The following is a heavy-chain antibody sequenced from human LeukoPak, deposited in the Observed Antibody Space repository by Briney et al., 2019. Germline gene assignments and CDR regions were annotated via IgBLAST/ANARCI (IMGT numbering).Heavy chain of an antibody. V-gene: IGHV4-59*12. D-gene: IGHD3-10*01. CDR1: GGSISSYY. J-gene: IGHJ3*02. CDR3: AKSNGYGLVDI. Sequence: SEALSLTCTVSGGSISSYYWSWIRQPAGKGVEWIGNIFYRGGTYYSPSLKSRVTISLDTSRNQFSLNLNSVTAADTAVYYCAKSNGYGLVDIWGQGTMVTVSS. CDR2: IFYRGGT.